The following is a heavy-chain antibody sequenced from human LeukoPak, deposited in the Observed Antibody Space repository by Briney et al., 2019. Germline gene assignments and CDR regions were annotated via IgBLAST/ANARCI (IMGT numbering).Heavy chain of an antibody. V-gene: IGHV3-73*01. J-gene: IGHJ4*02. CDR2: IRSEANSYAT. CDR1: GFTFSGSA. CDR3: TRMGSGRSVDY. D-gene: IGHD1-26*01. Sequence: PGGSLKLSCAASGFTFSGSAIHWVRQASGKGLEWVGRIRSEANSYATEYAASVKGRFTISRDDPEKTAHLQMNSLKIEDTAVYYCTRMGSGRSVDYWGQGTLVTVSS.